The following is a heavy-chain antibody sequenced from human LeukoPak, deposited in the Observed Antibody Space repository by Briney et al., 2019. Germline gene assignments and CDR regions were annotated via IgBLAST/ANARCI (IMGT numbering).Heavy chain of an antibody. CDR2: IYTNGNT. CDR3: ARDIDSSGYRSRALDYFDY. D-gene: IGHD3-22*01. J-gene: IGHJ4*02. V-gene: IGHV4-61*02. Sequence: PSETLSLTCTASGGSIISGTCYWSWIRQPAGKGLEWIGCIYTNGNTNYNPSLKSRVTISVDTSKNQFSLKLSSVTAADTAVYYCARDIDSSGYRSRALDYFDYWGQGTLVTVSS. CDR1: GGSIISGTCY.